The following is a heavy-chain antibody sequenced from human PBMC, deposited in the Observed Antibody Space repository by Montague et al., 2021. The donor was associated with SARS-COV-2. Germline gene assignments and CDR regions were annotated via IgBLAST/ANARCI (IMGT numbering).Heavy chain of an antibody. V-gene: IGHV4-34*01. D-gene: IGHD3-22*01. CDR2: INHSGST. CDR3: ARGPRITMIVVVITDIWFDP. J-gene: IGHJ5*02. CDR1: GGSVSDYY. Sequence: SETRSLTRALYGGSVSDYYWCWIRQPPGKGLEWIGEINHSGSTNYNPSLKSRVTTSVDTSKNQFSLKLTSVTAADTAVYYCARGPRITMIVVVITDIWFDPWGQGTLSPSPQ.